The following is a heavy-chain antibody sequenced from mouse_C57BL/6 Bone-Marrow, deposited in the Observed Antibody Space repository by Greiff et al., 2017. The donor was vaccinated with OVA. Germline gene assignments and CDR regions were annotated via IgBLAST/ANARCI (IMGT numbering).Heavy chain of an antibody. Sequence: QVQLKQSGAELVKPGASVKISCKASGYAFSSYWMNWVKQMPGKGLEWIGQIYPGDGDTNYNGKFKGKATLTADKSSSTAYMQLSSLTSEDSAVYFCASKRVYYFDDWGQGTTLTVSS. CDR3: ASKRVYYFDD. J-gene: IGHJ2*01. CDR2: IYPGDGDT. CDR1: GYAFSSYW. V-gene: IGHV1-80*01.